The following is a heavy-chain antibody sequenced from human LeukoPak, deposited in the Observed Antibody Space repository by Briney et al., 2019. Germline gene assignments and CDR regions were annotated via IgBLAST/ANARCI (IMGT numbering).Heavy chain of an antibody. D-gene: IGHD2-21*02. V-gene: IGHV3-23*01. J-gene: IGHJ4*02. Sequence: GGSLRLSCAASGFTFSSYARSWVRQAPGKGLEWVSAISGSGGSTYYADSVKGRFTISRDNSKNTLYLQMNSLRAEDTAVYYCAKVMVGYCGGDCAVDYWGQGTLVTVSS. CDR2: ISGSGGST. CDR3: AKVMVGYCGGDCAVDY. CDR1: GFTFSSYA.